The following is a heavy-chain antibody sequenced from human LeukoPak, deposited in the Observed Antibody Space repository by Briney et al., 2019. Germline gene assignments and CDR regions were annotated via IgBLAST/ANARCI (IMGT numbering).Heavy chain of an antibody. J-gene: IGHJ6*02. CDR3: ARDLRFLGGGLDGMDV. CDR2: INHSGST. CDR1: GGSFSGYY. V-gene: IGHV4-34*01. Sequence: SETLSLTCAVYGGSFSGYYWSWIRQPPGKGLEWIGEINHSGSTNYNPSLKSRVTISVDTSKNQFSLKLSSVTAADTAVYYCARDLRFLGGGLDGMDVWGQGTTVTVSS. D-gene: IGHD3-16*01.